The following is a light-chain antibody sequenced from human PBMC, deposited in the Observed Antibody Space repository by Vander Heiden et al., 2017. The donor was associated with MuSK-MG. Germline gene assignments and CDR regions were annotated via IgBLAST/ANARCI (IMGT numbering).Light chain of an antibody. V-gene: IGKV3D-15*01. CDR1: QSVGSI. CDR2: GAS. CDR3: QKYNKGPWT. Sequence: EILLTQSPATLPVSPGERATLPSRASQSVGSILPWYQRKPGQAPRLLIYGASTRATGIPARFSGSGSGTDFTLTISSLQSEDFALYYCQKYNKGPWTFGPGTKV. J-gene: IGKJ1*01.